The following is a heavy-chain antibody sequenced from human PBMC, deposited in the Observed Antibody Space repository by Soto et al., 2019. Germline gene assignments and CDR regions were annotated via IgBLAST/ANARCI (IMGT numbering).Heavy chain of an antibody. V-gene: IGHV3-7*05. Sequence: EVQLVESGGGLVQPGGSLRLSCAASGFTFSSYWMSWVRQAPGKGLEWVANIKQDGSEKYYVDSVKGRFTISRDNAKNSLYLQMNSLRAEDTAVYYCARALPYSSGWYSVPTGWFDPWGQGTLVTVSS. CDR2: IKQDGSEK. D-gene: IGHD6-13*01. CDR3: ARALPYSSGWYSVPTGWFDP. CDR1: GFTFSSYW. J-gene: IGHJ5*02.